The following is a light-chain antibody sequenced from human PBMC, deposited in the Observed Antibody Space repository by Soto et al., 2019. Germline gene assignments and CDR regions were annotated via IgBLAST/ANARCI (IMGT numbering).Light chain of an antibody. CDR2: DVS. CDR1: SSDVGGYNY. J-gene: IGLJ2*01. Sequence: QSALTQHASVSGSPGQSITISCTGTSSDVGGYNYVSWYQQHPGKAPKLMIYDVSNRPSGVSNRFSGSKSGNTASLTISGLQADDEADYYCSSYTSSSTVVFGAGTKLTVL. V-gene: IGLV2-14*01. CDR3: SSYTSSSTVV.